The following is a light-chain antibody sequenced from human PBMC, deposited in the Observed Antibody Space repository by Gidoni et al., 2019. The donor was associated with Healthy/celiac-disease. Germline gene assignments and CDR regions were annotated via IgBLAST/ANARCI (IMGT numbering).Light chain of an antibody. V-gene: IGLV3-19*01. J-gene: IGLJ2*01. CDR2: GKN. CDR3: NSRDSSGNLVV. Sequence: SNLPRTLPFSVPLGQTVRITCQGDSLRSYYASWYQQKPGQAPVLVIYGKNNRPSGIPDRFSGSSSGNTASLTITGAQAEDEADYYCNSRDSSGNLVVFGGGTKLTVL. CDR1: SLRSYY.